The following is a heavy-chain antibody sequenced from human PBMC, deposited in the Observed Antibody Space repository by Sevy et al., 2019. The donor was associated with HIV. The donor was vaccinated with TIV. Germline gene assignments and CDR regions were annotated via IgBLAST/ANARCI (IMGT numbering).Heavy chain of an antibody. V-gene: IGHV4-61*01. Sequence: SETLSLTYTVSGGSVSSGSYYWSWIRQPPGKGLEWIGYIYYSGSTNYNPSLKSRVTISVDTSKNQFSLKLSSVTAADTAVYYCARDVGGYSSGWYPPGYYYYGMDVWGQGTTVTVSS. CDR2: IYYSGST. CDR3: ARDVGGYSSGWYPPGYYYYGMDV. J-gene: IGHJ6*02. CDR1: GGSVSSGSYY. D-gene: IGHD6-19*01.